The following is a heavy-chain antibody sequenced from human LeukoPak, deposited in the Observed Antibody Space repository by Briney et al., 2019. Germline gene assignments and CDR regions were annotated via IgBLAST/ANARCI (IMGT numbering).Heavy chain of an antibody. CDR1: GFTFSNAW. CDR3: ARVYSGYDSPLDY. J-gene: IGHJ4*02. D-gene: IGHD5-12*01. CDR2: IKSKTDGGTT. V-gene: IGHV3-15*01. Sequence: GGSLRLSCAASGFTFSNAWMSWVRQAPGKGLEWVGRIKSKTDGGTTDYAAPVKGRFTISRDDSKNTLYLQMNSLKTEDTAVYYCARVYSGYDSPLDYWGQGTLVTVPS.